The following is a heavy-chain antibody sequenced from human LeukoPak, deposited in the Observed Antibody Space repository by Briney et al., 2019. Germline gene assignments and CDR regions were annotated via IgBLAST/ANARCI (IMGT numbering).Heavy chain of an antibody. CDR3: ARVWSTPSSGYHWFDP. V-gene: IGHV1-2*02. CDR2: INPNSGDT. CDR1: GHTLAGYY. Sequence: ASVKVSCKASGHTLAGYYIHWVRQAPGQGLEWMGWINPNSGDTNYAQKFQGRVTMTRDTSLTTAYMELSGLRYDDTAVYYCARVWSTPSSGYHWFDPWGRGTLFSVSS. D-gene: IGHD6-6*01. J-gene: IGHJ5*02.